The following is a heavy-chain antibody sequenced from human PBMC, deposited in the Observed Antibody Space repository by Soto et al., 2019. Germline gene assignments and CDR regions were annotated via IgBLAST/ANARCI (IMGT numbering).Heavy chain of an antibody. CDR1: GFTFSSYS. CDR3: ARGRRLGTLLTMVRGERTNLFAP. Sequence: GGSLRLSCAASGFTFSSYSMNWVRQAPGKGLEWVSSISSSSSYIYYADSVKGRFTISRDNAKNSLYRQMNSLRAEDTAVYYCARGRRLGTLLTMVRGERTNLFAPWGQGTLITVSS. CDR2: ISSSSSYI. V-gene: IGHV3-21*01. D-gene: IGHD3-10*01. J-gene: IGHJ5*02.